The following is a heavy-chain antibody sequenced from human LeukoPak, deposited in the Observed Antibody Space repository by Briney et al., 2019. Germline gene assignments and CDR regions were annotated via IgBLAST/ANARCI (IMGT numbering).Heavy chain of an antibody. CDR2: IYTSGST. CDR3: AIVGANYYDSSGYPYYFDY. V-gene: IGHV4-4*07. Sequence: SETLSLTCTVSGGSITSYYWSWIRQPAGKGLEWIGRIYTSGSTNYNPSLKSRVTMSVDTSKNQFSLKLSSVTAADTAVYYCAIVGANYYDSSGYPYYFDYWGQGTLVTVSS. J-gene: IGHJ4*02. D-gene: IGHD3-22*01. CDR1: GGSITSYY.